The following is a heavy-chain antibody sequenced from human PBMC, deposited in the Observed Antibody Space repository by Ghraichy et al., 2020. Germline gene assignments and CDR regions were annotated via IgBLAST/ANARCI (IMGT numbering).Heavy chain of an antibody. CDR3: VRQCTGLRDKLYYNYGMDV. J-gene: IGHJ6*02. Sequence: GGSLRLSCAASGFTFSNCDMHWVRQVTGKGLQWVSGIGIAGDLHYLDSVKGRFTISRENAKNSLYLQMSSLRAGDSAVYFCVRQCTGLRDKLYYNYGMDVWGQGATVTVSS. V-gene: IGHV3-13*05. CDR2: IGIAGDL. D-gene: IGHD5-24*01. CDR1: GFTFSNCD.